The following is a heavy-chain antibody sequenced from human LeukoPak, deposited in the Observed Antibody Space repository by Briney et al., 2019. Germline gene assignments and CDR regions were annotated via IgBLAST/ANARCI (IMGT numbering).Heavy chain of an antibody. CDR1: GYTFTGYY. V-gene: IGHV7-4-1*02. CDR3: ARDVTTASFDF. CDR2: IDTNTGNP. J-gene: IGHJ4*02. D-gene: IGHD4-11*01. Sequence: AASVKVSCKASGYTFTGYYMYWVRQAPGQGLEWMGWIDTNTGNPTYARGFTGRFVFSLDTSVSTAYLQISSLKAEDTAIYYCARDVTTASFDFWGQGTLVTVSS.